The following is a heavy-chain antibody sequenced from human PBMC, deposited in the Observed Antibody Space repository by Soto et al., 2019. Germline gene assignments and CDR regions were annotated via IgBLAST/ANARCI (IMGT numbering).Heavy chain of an antibody. CDR3: ARDLASTTIPNY. D-gene: IGHD4-17*01. Sequence: GGSLRLSCAASGFTFSSCAMGWVRQAPGKGLEWVSDIIDSGGSAYYADSVKGRFTISRDNAKNSLYLQMNSLRAEDTAVYYCARDLASTTIPNYWGQGTLVTVSS. V-gene: IGHV3-23*01. CDR1: GFTFSSCA. J-gene: IGHJ4*02. CDR2: IIDSGGSA.